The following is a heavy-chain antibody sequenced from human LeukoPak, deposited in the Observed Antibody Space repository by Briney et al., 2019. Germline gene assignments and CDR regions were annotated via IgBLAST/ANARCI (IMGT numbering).Heavy chain of an antibody. CDR1: GNYW. CDR2: INSDGSWT. Sequence: GGSLRLSCAASGNYWMHWVRQAPGKGLVWVSHINSDGSWTSYADSVKGRFTISKDNSKNTVYLQMNNLRAEDTAVYYCVSFYETYWGRGTLVTVSS. CDR3: VSFYETY. J-gene: IGHJ4*02. D-gene: IGHD2-2*01. V-gene: IGHV3-74*01.